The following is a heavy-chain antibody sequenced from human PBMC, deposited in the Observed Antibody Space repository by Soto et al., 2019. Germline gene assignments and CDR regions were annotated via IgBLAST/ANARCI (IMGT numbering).Heavy chain of an antibody. CDR2: IAYDGSNK. CDR3: AKALRQWLVHDAFDI. V-gene: IGHV3-30*18. CDR1: GFTFSSYG. J-gene: IGHJ3*02. Sequence: QVQLVESGGGVVQPGRSLRLSCAASGFTFSSYGMHWVRQAPGKGLEWVAVIAYDGSNKYYADSVKGRFTISRDNSKNTLYLQMKILTAEDTAVYYGAKALRQWLVHDAFDIWGQGTMVTVSS. D-gene: IGHD6-19*01.